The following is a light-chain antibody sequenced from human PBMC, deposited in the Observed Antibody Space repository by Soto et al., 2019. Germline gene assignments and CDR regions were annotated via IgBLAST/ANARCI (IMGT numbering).Light chain of an antibody. CDR1: QSVSSNY. CDR3: QQYDSPWT. Sequence: DIVLTQSPGTLSLSPGERATISCRASQSVSSNYLAWYQQKPGQAPRLLIYDTFTKATGIPDRFSGSGSGTDFTLSISRLEPEDFAVYYCQQYDSPWTFGQGTKVDIK. J-gene: IGKJ1*01. CDR2: DTF. V-gene: IGKV3-20*01.